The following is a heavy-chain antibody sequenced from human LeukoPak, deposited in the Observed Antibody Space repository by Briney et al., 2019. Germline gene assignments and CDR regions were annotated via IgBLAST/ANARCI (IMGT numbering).Heavy chain of an antibody. CDR2: ISGSGGST. CDR1: GFTFSSYA. CDR3: AKEGQQRGIDY. V-gene: IGHV3-23*01. D-gene: IGHD6-13*01. Sequence: GGSLRLSCAASGFTFSSYAMSWVRQAPGKGLEWVSAISGSGGSTYYADSVKGRFTISRDNAKNSLNLQMNSLRAEDTAVYYCAKEGQQRGIDYWGQGTLVTVSS. J-gene: IGHJ4*02.